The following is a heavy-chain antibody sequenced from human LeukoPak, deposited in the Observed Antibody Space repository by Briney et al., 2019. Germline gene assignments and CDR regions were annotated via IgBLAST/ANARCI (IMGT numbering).Heavy chain of an antibody. V-gene: IGHV3-30-3*01. J-gene: IGHJ3*02. CDR1: GFTFSSFA. CDR3: AKVELGPLDYYGSGSYYRRAQGAFDI. CDR2: ISYDGSNK. Sequence: PGGSLRLSCVASGFTFSSFAMHWVRQTLGKGLEWVAVISYDGSNKYYADSVQGRFTISIDNSKNTLYLQMNSLRAEDTAVYYCAKVELGPLDYYGSGSYYRRAQGAFDIWGQGTMVTVSS. D-gene: IGHD3-10*01.